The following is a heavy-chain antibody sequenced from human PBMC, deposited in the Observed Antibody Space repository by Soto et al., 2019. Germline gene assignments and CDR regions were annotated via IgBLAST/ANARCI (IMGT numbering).Heavy chain of an antibody. CDR1: GFTFSSYG. CDR3: AKDTAGYKDYYYYYGMDV. Sequence: PGGSLRLSCAASGFTFSSYGMHWVRQAPGKGLEWVAVISYDGSNKYYAESVKGRFTISRDNSKNTLYLQMNSLRAEDTAVYYCAKDTAGYKDYYYYYGMDVWGQGTTVTVSS. V-gene: IGHV3-30*18. D-gene: IGHD3-9*01. J-gene: IGHJ6*02. CDR2: ISYDGSNK.